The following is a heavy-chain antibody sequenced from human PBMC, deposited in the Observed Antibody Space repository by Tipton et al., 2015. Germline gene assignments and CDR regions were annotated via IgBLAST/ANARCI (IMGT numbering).Heavy chain of an antibody. CDR1: GGSISDYY. V-gene: IGHV4-59*01. CDR2: IDHSGST. Sequence: TLSLTCTVSGGSISDYYWNWIRQPPGKGLEWIGYIDHSGSTNYKSSLKSRVTISLDTSKSQFSLKVTSVTAADTAVYYCARGRKQLFHYYGIDVWGQGTTGTVSS. D-gene: IGHD5-18*01. J-gene: IGHJ6*02. CDR3: ARGRKQLFHYYGIDV.